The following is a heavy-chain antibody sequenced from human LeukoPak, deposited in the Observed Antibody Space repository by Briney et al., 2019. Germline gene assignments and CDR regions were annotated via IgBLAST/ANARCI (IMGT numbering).Heavy chain of an antibody. V-gene: IGHV3-7*01. CDR3: ARGAYSSSSAWLDY. J-gene: IGHJ4*02. D-gene: IGHD6-6*01. CDR1: GFTFSSYW. CDR2: IKQDGSEK. Sequence: GGSLRLSCAASGFTFSSYWMSWVRQAPGKGLEWVANIKQDGSEKYYVDSVKGRFTISRDNAKNSLYLQMNSLRAEDTAVYYCARGAYSSSSAWLDYWGQGTLVTVSS.